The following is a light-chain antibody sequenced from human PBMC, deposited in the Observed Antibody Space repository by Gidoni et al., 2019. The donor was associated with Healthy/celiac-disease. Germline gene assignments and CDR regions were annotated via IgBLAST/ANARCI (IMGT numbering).Light chain of an antibody. J-gene: IGKJ2*04. Sequence: DIQMTQSPSTLSASVGYRVTITCRASQSISSWLAWYQQKPGKAPKLLIYKASSLESGVPSRFSGSGSGTEFTLTISSLQPDDFATYYCQQYNSYCSFGQGTKLEIK. CDR2: KAS. CDR1: QSISSW. CDR3: QQYNSYCS. V-gene: IGKV1-5*03.